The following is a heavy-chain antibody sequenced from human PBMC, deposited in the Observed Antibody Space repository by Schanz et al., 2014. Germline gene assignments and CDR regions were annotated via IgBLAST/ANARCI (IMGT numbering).Heavy chain of an antibody. CDR1: GFSLNTYG. V-gene: IGHV3-30*19. CDR2: ISYDGRNK. Sequence: QAQLMESGGGVVQPGTSLILSCSVSGFSLNTYGIHWFRQPAGKGLEWVAVISYDGRNKYYADSVKGRFTISRDNSKNTLYLQMNSLRAEDTSVYFCARVRRRIATPSTPSFRNYYYYAMDVWGQGTTVTVSS. CDR3: ARVRRRIATPSTPSFRNYYYYAMDV. D-gene: IGHD6-13*01. J-gene: IGHJ6*02.